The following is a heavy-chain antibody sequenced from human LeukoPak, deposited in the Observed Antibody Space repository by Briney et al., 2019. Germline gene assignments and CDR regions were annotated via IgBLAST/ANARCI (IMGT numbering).Heavy chain of an antibody. J-gene: IGHJ6*03. D-gene: IGHD4-17*01. V-gene: IGHV3-11*04. Sequence: PGGSLRLSCAASGFTFSDCYMSWIRQAPGKGLEWVSYISSSGSTIYYADSVKGRFTISRDNAKNSLYLQMNSLRAEDTAVYYCASLRGLYYYYMDVWGKGTTVTVSS. CDR1: GFTFSDCY. CDR2: ISSSGSTI. CDR3: ASLRGLYYYYMDV.